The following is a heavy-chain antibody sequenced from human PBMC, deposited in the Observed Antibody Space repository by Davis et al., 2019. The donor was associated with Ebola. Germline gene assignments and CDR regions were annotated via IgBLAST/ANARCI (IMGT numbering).Heavy chain of an antibody. CDR3: ARFDCGGDCYSPDY. D-gene: IGHD2-21*02. V-gene: IGHV3-7*03. J-gene: IGHJ4*02. CDR1: GFTFSNYW. CDR2: IQQDGSEK. Sequence: SLNISCVASGFTFSNYWMTWVRQAPVRGLEWVANIQQDGSEKQYVDSVRGRFTISRDNAKNSLYLQMSSLRAEDTAVYYCARFDCGGDCYSPDYWGQGTLVTVSS.